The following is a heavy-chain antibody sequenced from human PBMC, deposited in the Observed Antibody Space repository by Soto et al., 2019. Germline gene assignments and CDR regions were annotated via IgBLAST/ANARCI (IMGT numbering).Heavy chain of an antibody. D-gene: IGHD6-6*01. CDR2: IWYDGSNK. CDR1: GFTFSSYG. CDR3: ARDLTRYSSSSGDY. J-gene: IGHJ4*02. V-gene: IGHV3-33*01. Sequence: GGSLRLSCAASGFTFSSYGMHWVRQAPGKGLEWVAVIWYDGSNKYYADSVKGRFTISRDNSKNTLYLQMNSLRAEDTAVYYCARDLTRYSSSSGDYWGQGTLVTVSS.